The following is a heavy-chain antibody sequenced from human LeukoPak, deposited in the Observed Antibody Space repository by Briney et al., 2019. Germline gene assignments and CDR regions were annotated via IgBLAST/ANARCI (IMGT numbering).Heavy chain of an antibody. Sequence: GRSLRLSCAASGFTFSSYGMHWVRQAPGKGLEWVAVIAYDGSNKNYVDAVKGRFTISRDNSKNTLYLQMNSLRAEDTAVYYCVKVPRSGCCAFDVWGQGTMVTVSS. CDR2: IAYDGSNK. V-gene: IGHV3-30*18. D-gene: IGHD6-19*01. CDR3: VKVPRSGCCAFDV. J-gene: IGHJ3*01. CDR1: GFTFSSYG.